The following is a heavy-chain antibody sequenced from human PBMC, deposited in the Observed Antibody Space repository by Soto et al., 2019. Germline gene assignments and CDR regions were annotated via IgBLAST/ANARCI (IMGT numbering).Heavy chain of an antibody. CDR1: GFVFSSYS. Sequence: EVQLVESGGGLVKTGGSLRLSCAASGFVFSSYSMNWVRQVPGKGLEWVSSISPSSDDIHYADSVKGRFTISRDNARNSLYLQMNSLRGEDTAVYYCARPRGYRGYDIIDYWGQGALVTVSS. CDR2: ISPSSDDI. D-gene: IGHD5-12*01. J-gene: IGHJ4*02. CDR3: ARPRGYRGYDIIDY. V-gene: IGHV3-21*01.